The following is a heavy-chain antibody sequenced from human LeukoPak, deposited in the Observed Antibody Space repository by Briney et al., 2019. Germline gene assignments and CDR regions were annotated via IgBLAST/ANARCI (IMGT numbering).Heavy chain of an antibody. CDR2: MYPGDTES. Sequence: GESLKISCKGSGYRFTSHWIGWVRQMPGKGLEWMGIMYPGDTESTYSPSFQGQVTISADKTINTDYLQWISLKASDTAMYYCARVLCSDSGGCDHWGQGTLVTVSS. D-gene: IGHD3-10*02. V-gene: IGHV5-51*01. CDR1: GYRFTSHW. J-gene: IGHJ4*02. CDR3: ARVLCSDSGGCDH.